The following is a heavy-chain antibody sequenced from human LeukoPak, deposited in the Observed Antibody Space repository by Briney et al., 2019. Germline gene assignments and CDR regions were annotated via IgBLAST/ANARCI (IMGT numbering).Heavy chain of an antibody. V-gene: IGHV4-39*01. D-gene: IGHD6-13*01. J-gene: IGHJ4*02. CDR2: IRYSGST. CDR1: GGSISNTNYY. CDR3: TASATPSSISSFDY. Sequence: SETLSLTCIVSGGSISNTNYYWGWIRQPPGKWLEWIGSIRYSGSTYYNPSLKSRVTISVDTSKNQFSLKLSSVTAADTAVYYCTASATPSSISSFDYWGQGTLVTVSS.